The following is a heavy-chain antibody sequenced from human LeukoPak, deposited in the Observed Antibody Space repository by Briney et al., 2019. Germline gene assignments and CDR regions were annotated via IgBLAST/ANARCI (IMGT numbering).Heavy chain of an antibody. Sequence: GASVKVSCKASGYTFTSYAMHWVRQAPGQRLEWMGWINAGNGNTKYSQKFQGRVTITRDTSASTAYMELSSLRSEDTAVYYCARDLGYYYDSSGYPFDYWGQGTLVTVSS. CDR3: ARDLGYYYDSSGYPFDY. CDR2: INAGNGNT. D-gene: IGHD3-22*01. V-gene: IGHV1-3*01. CDR1: GYTFTSYA. J-gene: IGHJ4*02.